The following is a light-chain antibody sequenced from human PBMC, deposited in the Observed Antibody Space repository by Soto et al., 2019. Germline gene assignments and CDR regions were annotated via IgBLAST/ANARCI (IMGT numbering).Light chain of an antibody. J-gene: IGLJ3*02. CDR1: TSNIGTFY. V-gene: IGLV1-47*02. Sequence: QSVLTQPPSASSTPGQTVTISCSGSTSNIGTFYVYWYQHLPGTAPRLLIYRNNQRPSGVPDRFSGSKSGTSASLAISGLRSEDEADYYCAAWDDTLSGRVFGGGTKLTVL. CDR3: AAWDDTLSGRV. CDR2: RNN.